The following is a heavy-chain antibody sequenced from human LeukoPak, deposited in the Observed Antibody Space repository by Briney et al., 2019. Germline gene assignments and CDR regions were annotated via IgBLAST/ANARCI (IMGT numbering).Heavy chain of an antibody. D-gene: IGHD5-24*01. V-gene: IGHV3-74*01. J-gene: IGHJ4*02. CDR2: INSDGSST. Sequence: GGSLRLSCAASGFTLSSYWVHWVRQAPGKGLVWVSRINSDGSSTSYADSVKGRFTISRDNAKNTLYLQMNSLRAEDTAVYYCAKDWRDGYDAVFDHWGQGTLVTVSS. CDR3: AKDWRDGYDAVFDH. CDR1: GFTLSSYW.